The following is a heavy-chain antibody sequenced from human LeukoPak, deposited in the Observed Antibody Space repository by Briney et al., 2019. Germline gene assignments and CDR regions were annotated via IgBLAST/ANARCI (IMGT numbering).Heavy chain of an antibody. CDR2: IGTAGDT. J-gene: IGHJ6*04. Sequence: GGSLRLSCAASGFTFSSYDMHWVRQATGKGLEWVSAIGTAGDTYYPGSVKGRFTISRENAENSLYLQMNSLRAGDTAMYYCARVPDYGPLYYYYGMDVWGKGTTVTVSS. CDR1: GFTFSSYD. V-gene: IGHV3-13*01. CDR3: ARVPDYGPLYYYYGMDV. D-gene: IGHD4-17*01.